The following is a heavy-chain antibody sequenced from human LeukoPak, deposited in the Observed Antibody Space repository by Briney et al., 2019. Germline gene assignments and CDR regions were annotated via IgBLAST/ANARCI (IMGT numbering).Heavy chain of an antibody. Sequence: GGSLRLSCVASGFTFSNYWMQWVRQVPGKGLVWVSRLNGDGTNIIYADSVKGRFTISRDNAENTLYLQMNSLRAEDTALYYCARSQSGVFDVWGQGTMVTVS. CDR3: ARSQSGVFDV. J-gene: IGHJ3*01. CDR2: LNGDGTNI. D-gene: IGHD2-8*01. CDR1: GFTFSNYW. V-gene: IGHV3-74*01.